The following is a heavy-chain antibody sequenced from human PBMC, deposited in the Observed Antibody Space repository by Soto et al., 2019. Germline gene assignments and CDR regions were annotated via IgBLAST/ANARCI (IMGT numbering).Heavy chain of an antibody. CDR2: IIPMLGMS. D-gene: IGHD3-10*01. V-gene: IGHV1-69*02. CDR1: GNTFNFYT. CDR3: ATNYGSGSAHFDN. J-gene: IGHJ4*02. Sequence: QVQLVQSGAEVKKPGSSVKLSCTASGNTFNFYTINWVGQAPGQGLEGMGRIIPMLGMSNYAQNFQGRVTMIADKSKSTAYMELSSLRSEDTALYYCATNYGSGSAHFDNWGQGTLVTVSS.